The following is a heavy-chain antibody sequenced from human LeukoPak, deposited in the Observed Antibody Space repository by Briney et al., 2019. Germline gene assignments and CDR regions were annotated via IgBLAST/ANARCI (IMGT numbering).Heavy chain of an antibody. J-gene: IGHJ3*02. CDR3: AKDWGQQWLVRALLDAFDI. CDR1: GFTFSSYG. V-gene: IGHV3-30*18. CDR2: ISYDGSNK. D-gene: IGHD6-19*01. Sequence: GGSLRLSCAASGFTFSSYGMHWVRQAPGKGLEWVAVISYDGSNKYYADSVKGRFTISRDNSKNTLYLQMNSLRAEDTAVYYCAKDWGQQWLVRALLDAFDIWGQGTMVTVSS.